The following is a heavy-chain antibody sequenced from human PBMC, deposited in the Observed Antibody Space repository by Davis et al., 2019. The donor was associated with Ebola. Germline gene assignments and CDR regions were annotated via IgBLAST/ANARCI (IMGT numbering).Heavy chain of an antibody. CDR1: EYNFITYW. V-gene: IGHV5-51*01. J-gene: IGHJ4*02. D-gene: IGHD3-22*01. CDR3: ARLNDYYDSSGPATFSDY. CDR2: IYPADSDT. Sequence: GSSLKISCTGSEYNFITYWIGWLRQLPGKGLEWMGIIYPADSDTRYSPSFQGQVTISADRSISTAYLKLMRLKASDTAIYYCARLNDYYDSSGPATFSDYWGQGTLVTVSS.